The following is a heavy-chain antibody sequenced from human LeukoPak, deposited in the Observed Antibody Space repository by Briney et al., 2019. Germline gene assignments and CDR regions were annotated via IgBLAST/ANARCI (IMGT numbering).Heavy chain of an antibody. J-gene: IGHJ5*02. V-gene: IGHV3-7*01. D-gene: IGHD6-19*01. CDR1: GFPFSVYE. CDR2: IKQDGSDK. CDR3: AKYATSSGSRWLEP. Sequence: GGSLRLSCAVSGFPFSVYEMNWVRQAPGKGLEWVAHIKQDGSDKYYVDSVKGRFTISRDNAKNSLYLQMNSLRVEDTAVYYCAKYATSSGSRWLEPWGQGTLVTVSS.